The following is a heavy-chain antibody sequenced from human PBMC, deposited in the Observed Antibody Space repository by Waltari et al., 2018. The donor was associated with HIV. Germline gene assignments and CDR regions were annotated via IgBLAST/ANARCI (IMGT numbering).Heavy chain of an antibody. J-gene: IGHJ3*02. CDR2: ISWNISRI. CDR1: GFTFDDYA. D-gene: IGHD7-27*01. Sequence: EVQLVESGGGLVQTGRSLRLSCAASGFTFDDYAMHWVRQGPGKGREWVSGISWNISRIGNADSVKCRVTISRDNAKKSLYLQMNSLRAEDTALYYCAKEGQTGYDGGDIWGQGTMVTVSS. CDR3: AKEGQTGYDGGDI. V-gene: IGHV3-9*01.